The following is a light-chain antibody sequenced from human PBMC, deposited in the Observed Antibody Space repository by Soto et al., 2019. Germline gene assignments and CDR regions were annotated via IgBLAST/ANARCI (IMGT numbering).Light chain of an antibody. CDR3: CSYAGSYSYV. CDR2: DVS. V-gene: IGLV2-11*01. CDR1: SSDVGDYNY. J-gene: IGLJ1*01. Sequence: QSALTQPRSVSGSPGQSVTISCTGTSSDVGDYNYVSWYQQHPGKAPKLMIYDVSKRPSGVPDRFSGSKSGNTASLTISGLQAEDEADYYCCSYAGSYSYVFGTGNKLTVL.